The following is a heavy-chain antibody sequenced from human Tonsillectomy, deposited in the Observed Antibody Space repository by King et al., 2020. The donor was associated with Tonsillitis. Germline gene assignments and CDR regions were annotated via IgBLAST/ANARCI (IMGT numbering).Heavy chain of an antibody. CDR2: IRSKANNYAT. J-gene: IGHJ4*02. CDR3: TRFAGPEYGDYGDY. CDR1: GFRLSGSA. V-gene: IGHV3-73*02. Sequence: VQLVESGGGLAQPGGSLKLSCAASGFRLSGSAMHWVRQASGKGLEWVGRIRSKANNYATAYAASVKGRFTISRDDSKNTLYLKINSLKTEDTALYYCTRFAGPEYGDYGDYWGQGTLVTVSS. D-gene: IGHD4-17*01.